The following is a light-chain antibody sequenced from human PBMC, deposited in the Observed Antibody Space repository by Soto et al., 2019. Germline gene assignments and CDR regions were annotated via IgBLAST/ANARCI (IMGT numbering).Light chain of an antibody. CDR1: QSVGSN. CDR3: QQYTKWPR. J-gene: IGKJ3*01. Sequence: EIVMTQSPATLSVSPGERATLSYRASQSVGSNLAWYQQKPGQAPRLLIYGASTRANGIPARFSGTGSGTEFTLTISSLQSDDFALYYCQQYTKWPRFGPGTKVDIK. V-gene: IGKV3-15*01. CDR2: GAS.